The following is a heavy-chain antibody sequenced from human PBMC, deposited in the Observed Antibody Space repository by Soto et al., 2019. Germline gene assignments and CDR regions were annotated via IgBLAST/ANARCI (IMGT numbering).Heavy chain of an antibody. Sequence: GGSLRLSCAASGFTFSSYGMHWVRQAPGKGLEWVAVIWYDGSNKYYADSVKGRFTISRDNSKNTLYLQMNSLRAEDTAVYYCARDRGSSSAGGKIRGYYGMDVWGQGTTVTVSS. CDR3: ARDRGSSSAGGKIRGYYGMDV. D-gene: IGHD6-13*01. J-gene: IGHJ6*02. V-gene: IGHV3-33*08. CDR1: GFTFSSYG. CDR2: IWYDGSNK.